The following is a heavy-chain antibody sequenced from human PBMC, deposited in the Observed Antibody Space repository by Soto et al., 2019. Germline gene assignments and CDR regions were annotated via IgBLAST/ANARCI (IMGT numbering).Heavy chain of an antibody. V-gene: IGHV1-24*01. CDR2: FDPEDGET. CDR1: GYTLTELS. Sequence: ASVKVSCKVSGYTLTELSMHWVRQAPGKGLEWMGGFDPEDGETIYAQNFQGRVTITRDTSASTAYMELSSLRSEDTAVYYCARGLGLYYFDYWGQGTLVTVSS. CDR3: ARGLGLYYFDY. D-gene: IGHD1-26*01. J-gene: IGHJ4*02.